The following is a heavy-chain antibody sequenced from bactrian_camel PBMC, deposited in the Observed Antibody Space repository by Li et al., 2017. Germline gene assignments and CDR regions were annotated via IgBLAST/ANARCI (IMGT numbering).Heavy chain of an antibody. J-gene: IGHJ4*01. CDR3: AARPCATGSFEH. V-gene: IGHV3S55*01. D-gene: IGHD4*01. Sequence: HVQLVESGGGSVQAGGSLRLSCAASGYTGNRYCMGWYRQVPGKEREGVAAIDSDGKWYAESLKGRSTISTDDANNTLDLQIDGLQPEDTAMYYCAARPCATGSFEHWGQGTQVTVS. CDR1: GYTGNRYC. CDR2: IDSDGK.